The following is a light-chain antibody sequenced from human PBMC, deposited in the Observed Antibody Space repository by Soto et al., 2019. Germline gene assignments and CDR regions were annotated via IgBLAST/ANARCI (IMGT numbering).Light chain of an antibody. CDR2: GAS. J-gene: IGKJ1*01. V-gene: IGKV3-15*01. CDR3: QQYNNWPWT. Sequence: EIVMTQSPATLSVSPGERATLSCRASQSVSSNLAWYQQKAGQDPRLLIYGASTRATGIPARFSGSGSGTEFRRTISSLQSEDFAVYNCQQYNNWPWTFGQGTKVQIK. CDR1: QSVSSN.